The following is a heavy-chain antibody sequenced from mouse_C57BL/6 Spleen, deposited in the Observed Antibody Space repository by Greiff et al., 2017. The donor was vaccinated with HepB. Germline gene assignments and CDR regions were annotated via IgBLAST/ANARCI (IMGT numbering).Heavy chain of an antibody. Sequence: QVQLKQSGPELVKPGASVKISCKASGYAFSSSWMNWVKQRPGKGLEWIGRIYPGDGDTNYNGKFKGKATLTADKSSSTAYMQLSSLTSEDSAVYFCARDGKFPYYAMDYWGQGTSVTVSS. CDR1: GYAFSSSW. V-gene: IGHV1-82*01. J-gene: IGHJ4*01. CDR3: ARDGKFPYYAMDY. D-gene: IGHD2-1*01. CDR2: IYPGDGDT.